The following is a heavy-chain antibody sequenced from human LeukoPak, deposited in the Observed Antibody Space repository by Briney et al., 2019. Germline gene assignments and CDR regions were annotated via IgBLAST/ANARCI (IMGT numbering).Heavy chain of an antibody. Sequence: SETLSLTCTVSGGSISSGYYWGWIRQSPGKGLEWIGNIYPGGNTYPNPSLKSRVTMSVDTSKNQFSLKMSSVTAADTAVYYCARLSVSQAWFDPWGRGTLVTVSS. D-gene: IGHD1-14*01. CDR3: ARLSVSQAWFDP. CDR1: GGSISSGYY. V-gene: IGHV4-38-2*02. J-gene: IGHJ5*02. CDR2: IYPGGNT.